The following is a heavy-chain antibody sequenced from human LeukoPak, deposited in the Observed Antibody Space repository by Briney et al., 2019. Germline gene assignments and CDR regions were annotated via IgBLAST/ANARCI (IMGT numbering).Heavy chain of an antibody. J-gene: IGHJ4*02. CDR3: ARRYFDY. Sequence: GGSLSLSCEASGLTFSSFWMQWVGQAPGKGLEWVANIKQDGSEKYYADSVKGRFIISRDNAKNALYLQMSSLRAEDTAIYYCARRYFDYWGQGTLVTVSS. V-gene: IGHV3-7*03. CDR2: IKQDGSEK. CDR1: GLTFSSFW.